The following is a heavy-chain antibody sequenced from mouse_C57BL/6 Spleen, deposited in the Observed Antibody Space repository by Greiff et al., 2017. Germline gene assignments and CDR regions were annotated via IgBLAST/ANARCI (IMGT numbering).Heavy chain of an antibody. D-gene: IGHD1-1*01. CDR3: AREGVYYYGSAAMDY. Sequence: QVQLQQSGTELVKPGASVKLSCKASGYTFTSYWMHWVKQRPGQGLEWIGNINPSNGGTTYNEKFKSKATLTVDKSSSTAYMQLSSLTSEDSAVYYCAREGVYYYGSAAMDYWGQGTSVTVSS. CDR2: INPSNGGT. J-gene: IGHJ4*01. V-gene: IGHV1-53*01. CDR1: GYTFTSYW.